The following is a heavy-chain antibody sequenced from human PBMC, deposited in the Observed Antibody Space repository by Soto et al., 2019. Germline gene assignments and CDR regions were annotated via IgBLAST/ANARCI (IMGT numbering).Heavy chain of an antibody. CDR2: IDGDGSST. V-gene: IGHV3-74*01. D-gene: IGHD2-2*01. Sequence: GVSLRLSCAASGFPFSSSWMHWVRQAPGKGLVWVSRIDGDGSSTTYADSVKGRFTISRDNAKNTLYLQMNSLRAEDTAVYYCARVACSSTSCTQGFDPWGQGT. CDR1: GFPFSSSW. J-gene: IGHJ5*02. CDR3: ARVACSSTSCTQGFDP.